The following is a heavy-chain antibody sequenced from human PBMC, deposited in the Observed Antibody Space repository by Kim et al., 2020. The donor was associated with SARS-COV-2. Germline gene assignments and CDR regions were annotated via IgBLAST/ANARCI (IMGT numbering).Heavy chain of an antibody. D-gene: IGHD2-2*01. J-gene: IGHJ4*02. CDR2: ISSSSIYK. Sequence: GGSLRLSCAASGFTFSSYSMNGVRQAPGKGLEWVSSISSSSIYKYYADSVKGRFTISRDNAKNSLYLQMNSLRAEETAVYYCESSTSCPDWGQGTLVTVSS. V-gene: IGHV3-21*01. CDR3: ESSTSCPD. CDR1: GFTFSSYS.